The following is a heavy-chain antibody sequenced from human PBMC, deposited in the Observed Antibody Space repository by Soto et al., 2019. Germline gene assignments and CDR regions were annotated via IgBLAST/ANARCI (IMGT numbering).Heavy chain of an antibody. CDR2: INHNGGT. D-gene: IGHD1-26*01. J-gene: IGHJ5*01. Sequence: SETLSLTCAVYGGSFSGYYWSWIRQPPGMGLEWIGEINHNGGTNYNPSLKSRVTISVDTSKNQFSLKLSSVTAADTAVYYCARGRWEVRFGSWGQGTLVTVS. V-gene: IGHV4-34*01. CDR1: GGSFSGYY. CDR3: ARGRWEVRFGS.